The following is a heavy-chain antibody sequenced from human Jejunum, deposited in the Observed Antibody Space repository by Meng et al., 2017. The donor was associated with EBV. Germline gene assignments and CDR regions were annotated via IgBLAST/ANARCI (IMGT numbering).Heavy chain of an antibody. CDR3: ARGVYGPTTRGREYFIH. Sequence: QDQLTQVGAGLLKPSEALSLTCGVYGGSFNGYYWTWIRQSPGKSLEWIGEINHSGTTNYNPSLRSRVIISVDTSKKQFSLTLTSVTAADTAVYYCARGVYGPTTRGREYFIHWGRGTLVTVSS. CDR2: INHSGTT. D-gene: IGHD2/OR15-2a*01. V-gene: IGHV4-34*02. CDR1: GGSFNGYY. J-gene: IGHJ1*01.